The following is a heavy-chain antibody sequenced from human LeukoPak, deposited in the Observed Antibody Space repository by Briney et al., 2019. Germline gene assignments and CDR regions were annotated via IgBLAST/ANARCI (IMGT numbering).Heavy chain of an antibody. J-gene: IGHJ4*02. CDR1: GYTFTSYG. CDR2: IIPIFGTA. D-gene: IGHD3-10*01. CDR3: ARDTVTMIRGGHTEIDY. Sequence: SVKVSCKASGYTFTSYGISWVRQAPGQGLEWMGGIIPIFGTANYAQKFQGRVTITADKSTSTAYMELSSLRSEDTAVYYCARDTVTMIRGGHTEIDYWGQGTLVTVSS. V-gene: IGHV1-69*06.